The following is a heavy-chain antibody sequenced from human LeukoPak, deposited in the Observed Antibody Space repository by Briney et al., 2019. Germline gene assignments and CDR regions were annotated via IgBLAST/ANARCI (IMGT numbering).Heavy chain of an antibody. J-gene: IGHJ6*02. D-gene: IGHD1-26*01. V-gene: IGHV3-48*04. Sequence: PTGGSLRLSCAASGFTFSSYSMNWVRQAPGKGLEWVSYISSSSSTIYYADSVKGRFTISRDNAKNSLYLQMNSLRAEDTAVYYCARESPDKWELGRYGMDVWGQGTTVTVSS. CDR1: GFTFSSYS. CDR2: ISSSSSTI. CDR3: ARESPDKWELGRYGMDV.